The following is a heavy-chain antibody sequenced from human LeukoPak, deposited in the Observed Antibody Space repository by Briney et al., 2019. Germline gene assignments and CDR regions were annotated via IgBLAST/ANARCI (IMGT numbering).Heavy chain of an antibody. CDR2: ISPSASTV. CDR1: GFTFSTCE. CDR3: AALWVATAGVDP. D-gene: IGHD5-12*01. J-gene: IGHJ5*02. V-gene: IGHV3-48*03. Sequence: GGTLRLSCAVSGFTFSTCEMHWVRQAPGKGLEGVSYISPSASTVYYADSVKGRFTISRDNPKNSLFLQMNRLRVEETAVYYCAALWVATAGVDPWGQGTLVTVSS.